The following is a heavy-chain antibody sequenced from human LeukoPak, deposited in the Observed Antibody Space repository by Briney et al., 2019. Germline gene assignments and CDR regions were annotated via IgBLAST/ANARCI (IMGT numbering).Heavy chain of an antibody. D-gene: IGHD6-13*01. CDR2: ISGRGGST. V-gene: IGHV3-23*01. CDR3: ARDVEARISAAGTFDY. J-gene: IGHJ4*02. CDR1: GFTFSNYA. Sequence: PGGSLRLSCAASGFTFSNYAMSWVRQAAGKGLEWVSTISGRGGSTYYADSVKGRFTISRDNSRNTLYLQMNSLRAEDTAVYYCARDVEARISAAGTFDYWGQGSLVTVSS.